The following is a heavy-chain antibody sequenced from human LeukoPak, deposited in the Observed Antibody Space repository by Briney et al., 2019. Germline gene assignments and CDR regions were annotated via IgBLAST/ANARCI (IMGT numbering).Heavy chain of an antibody. CDR2: IYYSGST. J-gene: IGHJ4*02. D-gene: IGHD5-12*01. CDR3: ARGYSGYESFDY. V-gene: IGHV4-59*01. CDR1: GGSISSYY. Sequence: SETLSLTCTVSGGSISSYYWSWIRQPPGKGLEWIGYIYYSGSTNYNPSLKSRVTISVDTSKNQFSLKLSSVTAADTAVHYCARGYSGYESFDYWGQGTLVTVSS.